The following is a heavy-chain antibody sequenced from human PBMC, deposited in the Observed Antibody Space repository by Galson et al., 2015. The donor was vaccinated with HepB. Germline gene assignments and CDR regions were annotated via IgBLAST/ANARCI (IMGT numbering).Heavy chain of an antibody. CDR1: GYTFTSYY. D-gene: IGHD3-9*01. J-gene: IGHJ4*02. CDR2: INPSGGST. V-gene: IGHV1-46*01. CDR3: ARDAVPSYDILTGYPGGY. Sequence: VKVSCKASGYTFTSYYMHWVRQAPGQGLEWMGIINPSGGSTSYAQKFQGRVTMTRDTSTSTVYMELSSLRSEDTAVYYCARDAVPSYDILTGYPGGYWGQGTLVTVSS.